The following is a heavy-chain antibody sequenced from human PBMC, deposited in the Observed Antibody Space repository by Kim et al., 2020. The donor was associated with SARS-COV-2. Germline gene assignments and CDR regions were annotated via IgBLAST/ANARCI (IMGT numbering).Heavy chain of an antibody. V-gene: IGHV1-18*01. J-gene: IGHJ4*02. Sequence: YAQKLQGRVTMTTDTSTSTAYMELRSLRSDDTAVYYCARGLIAVAGLFDYWGQGTLVTVSS. D-gene: IGHD6-19*01. CDR3: ARGLIAVAGLFDY.